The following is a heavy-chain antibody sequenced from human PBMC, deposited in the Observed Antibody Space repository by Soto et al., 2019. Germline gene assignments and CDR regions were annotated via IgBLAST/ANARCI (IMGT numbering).Heavy chain of an antibody. J-gene: IGHJ5*02. CDR3: ARDVGSGVDP. D-gene: IGHD3-10*01. Sequence: QVQLVQSGAEVKKPGSSVKVSCKASGGTFSSYTISWVRQAPGQGPEWMGRFVPILGLAHYAQKFQGRVTITADKSTSTAYMELSSLRSDDTAVYYCARDVGSGVDPWGQGTLVTVSS. V-gene: IGHV1-69*08. CDR2: FVPILGLA. CDR1: GGTFSSYT.